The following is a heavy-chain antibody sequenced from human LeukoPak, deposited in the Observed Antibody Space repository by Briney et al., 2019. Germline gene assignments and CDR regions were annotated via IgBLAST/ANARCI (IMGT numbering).Heavy chain of an antibody. D-gene: IGHD3-22*01. CDR2: ISGSGGST. J-gene: IGHJ3*02. CDR3: AKGFVTDSSGYYAVFAFDI. V-gene: IGHV3-23*01. Sequence: GGSLRLSCAASGFTFSTFAMSWVRQAPGKGLEWVSTISGSGGSTYYADSVRGRFTISRDNSKNTLYLQMNSLRAEDTAVYYCAKGFVTDSSGYYAVFAFDIWGQGTMVTVSS. CDR1: GFTFSTFA.